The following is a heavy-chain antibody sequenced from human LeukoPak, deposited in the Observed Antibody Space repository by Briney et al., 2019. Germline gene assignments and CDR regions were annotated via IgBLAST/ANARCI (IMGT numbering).Heavy chain of an antibody. J-gene: IGHJ5*01. Sequence: GGSLSLSCVGSGFTFINYPIHWVSQAPGKGLEWMAVMSYNGNNKYYADSVKGRFTTSRDNSKTPLYLQMDRLGPGDTAIYYCARGASGTFSWFDSWGQGTLVTVSS. V-gene: IGHV3-30-3*01. CDR1: GFTFINYP. CDR2: MSYNGNNK. CDR3: ARGASGTFSWFDS. D-gene: IGHD1-1*01.